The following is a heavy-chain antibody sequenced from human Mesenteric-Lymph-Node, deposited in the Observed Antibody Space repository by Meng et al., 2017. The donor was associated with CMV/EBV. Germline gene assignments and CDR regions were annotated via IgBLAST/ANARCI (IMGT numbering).Heavy chain of an antibody. D-gene: IGHD2/OR15-2a*01. V-gene: IGHV1-8*01. CDR3: ANFNLVSPQGYIDN. CDR1: GDSVTSYD. Sequence: KVSGDSVTSYDINWVRQATGQGLEWMGWMNPKSGETGYAQKFQGRVTMTRDTSTDTDYMELRSLTSEDTAVYYCANFNLVSPQGYIDNWGPGTLVTVSS. J-gene: IGHJ4*02. CDR2: MNPKSGET.